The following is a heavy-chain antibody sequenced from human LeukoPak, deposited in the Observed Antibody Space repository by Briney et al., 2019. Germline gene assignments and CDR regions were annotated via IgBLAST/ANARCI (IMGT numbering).Heavy chain of an antibody. J-gene: IGHJ5*02. CDR1: GGSISSSSYY. V-gene: IGHV4-39*01. CDR2: IYYSGST. Sequence: SETLSLTCTVSGGSISSSSYYWGWIRQPPGKGLEWIGSIYYSGSTYYNPSFKSRVTISVDTSKNQFSLKLSSVTAADTAVYYCARPSLAGLAWGESWFDPWGQGTLVTVSS. D-gene: IGHD3-16*01. CDR3: ARPSLAGLAWGESWFDP.